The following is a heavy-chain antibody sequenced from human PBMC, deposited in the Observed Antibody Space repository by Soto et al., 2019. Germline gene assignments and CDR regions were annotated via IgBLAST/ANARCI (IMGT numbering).Heavy chain of an antibody. CDR2: IIPIFGTA. CDR3: ARDLMTRAAFDI. V-gene: IGHV1-69*13. Sequence: SVKVSCKASGGTFSSYAISWVRQAPGQGLEWMGGIIPIFGTANYAQKFQGRVTITADESTSTAYMELSSLRSEDTAVYYCARDLMTRAAFDIWGQGTMVTVSS. CDR1: GGTFSSYA. J-gene: IGHJ3*02.